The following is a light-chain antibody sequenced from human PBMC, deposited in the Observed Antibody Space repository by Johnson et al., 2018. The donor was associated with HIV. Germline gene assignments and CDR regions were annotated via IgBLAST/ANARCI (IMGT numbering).Light chain of an antibody. CDR1: TSNIGNNY. Sequence: VLTQPPSVSAAPGQKVTISCSGSTSNIGNNYVSWYQQLPGTAPKLLIYEKNKRPSGIPDRFSASKSGTSATLDITGLQTGDEADYYCGTWDSSLGAHYVFGAGTKVTVL. V-gene: IGLV1-51*02. J-gene: IGLJ1*01. CDR3: GTWDSSLGAHYV. CDR2: EKN.